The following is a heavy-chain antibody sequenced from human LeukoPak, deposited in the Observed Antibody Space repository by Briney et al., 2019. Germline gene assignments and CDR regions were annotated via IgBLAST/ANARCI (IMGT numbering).Heavy chain of an antibody. CDR1: GGSFSGYY. CDR2: INHSGST. D-gene: IGHD6-13*01. J-gene: IGHJ4*02. CDR3: ACRYSSSSYHTDTLNY. V-gene: IGHV4-34*01. Sequence: SETLSLTCAVYGGSFSGYYWSWIRQPPGKGLEWIGEINHSGSTNYNPSLKSRVTISVDTSKNQFSLKLSSVTAADTAVYYCACRYSSSSYHTDTLNYWGQGTLLNVSS.